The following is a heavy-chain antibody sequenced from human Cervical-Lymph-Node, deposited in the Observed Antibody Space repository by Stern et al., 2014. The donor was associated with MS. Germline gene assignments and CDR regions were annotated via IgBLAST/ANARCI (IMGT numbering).Heavy chain of an antibody. CDR3: ASKWGYNYAYYFDY. J-gene: IGHJ4*02. V-gene: IGHV3-66*01. CDR2: IFSGGNT. Sequence: EVQLLESGGGLVQPGGSLRLSCAASGFTVNSNYMTWVRQAPGKGLEWVSIIFSGGNTYFADSVKGRFTISRDNSKNTLYLQMNSLRAEDTAVYYCASKWGYNYAYYFDYWGQGTLVTVSS. D-gene: IGHD5-18*01. CDR1: GFTVNSNY.